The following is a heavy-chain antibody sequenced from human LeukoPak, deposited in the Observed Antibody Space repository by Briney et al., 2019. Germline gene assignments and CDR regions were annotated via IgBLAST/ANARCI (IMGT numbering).Heavy chain of an antibody. Sequence: GGSLRLSCAASGFTFSSYSMNWVRQAPGKGLEWVSYISSNSRDIYYADSVVGRFTISRDNIENTLYLQMNSLRAEDTAIYYCAGDKCSGGTCYGYFQHWGQGTLVTVSS. CDR3: AGDKCSGGTCYGYFQH. J-gene: IGHJ1*01. CDR1: GFTFSSYS. CDR2: ISSNSRDI. D-gene: IGHD2-15*01. V-gene: IGHV3-48*01.